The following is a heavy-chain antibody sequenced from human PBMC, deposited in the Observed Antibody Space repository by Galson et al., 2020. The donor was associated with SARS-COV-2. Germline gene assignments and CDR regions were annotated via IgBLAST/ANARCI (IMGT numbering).Heavy chain of an antibody. J-gene: IGHJ4*02. V-gene: IGHV2-70*11. D-gene: IGHD1-1*01. CDR1: GFSLTTSGMC. CDR3: ARTWITGTTSRTFDY. CDR2: IDCDGDK. Sequence: SGPTLVKPTQTLTLTCPFSGFSLTTSGMCVSWIRQPPGKALEWLARIDCDGDKHYNTSLKTRFTISKDTSKNQVVLTMTNMDPVDTATYYCARTWITGTTSRTFDYWGQGTLVTVSS.